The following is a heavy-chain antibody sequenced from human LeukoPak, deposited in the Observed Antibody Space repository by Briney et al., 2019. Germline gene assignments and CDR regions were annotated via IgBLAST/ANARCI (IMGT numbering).Heavy chain of an antibody. CDR3: ARGRRDTQYQIFDY. CDR1: GFTFGNSW. Sequence: PGGSLRLSCAGSGFTFGNSWMSWVRQAPGKGLEWVANIKEDGSDEYYVDSVKGRFTISRDNTKNSLFLQMNNLRAEDTAVYHCARGRRDTQYQIFDYWGQGALVTVSS. CDR2: IKEDGSDE. D-gene: IGHD2-2*01. J-gene: IGHJ4*02. V-gene: IGHV3-7*01.